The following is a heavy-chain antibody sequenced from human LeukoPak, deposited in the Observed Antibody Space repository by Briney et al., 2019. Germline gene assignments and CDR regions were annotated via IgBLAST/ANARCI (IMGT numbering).Heavy chain of an antibody. D-gene: IGHD6-13*01. CDR3: ARHHGSWTDWYFDL. CDR2: VYSSERV. Sequence: SETLSLTCTVSGGSIRSQFWSWIRPPPGKGLEWIGYVYSSERVDYNPSLKSRVTVSVDTFKNEFSLSLTSVTAADTAVYYCARHHGSWTDWYFDLWGRGTLVIVSS. V-gene: IGHV4-4*09. J-gene: IGHJ2*01. CDR1: GGSIRSQF.